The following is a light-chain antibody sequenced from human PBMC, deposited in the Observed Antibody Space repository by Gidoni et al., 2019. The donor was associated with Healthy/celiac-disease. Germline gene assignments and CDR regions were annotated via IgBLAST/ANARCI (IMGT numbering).Light chain of an antibody. V-gene: IGKV1D-12*01. Sequence: DIQMTQSPSSGSASVGDRVTITCRASKGISSWLAWYQQQPGKAPKLLIYSASSLQSGVPSRFSGSGSGTDFTLTISSLQPEDFATYYCQQANSFPPTFGQGTRLEIK. CDR3: QQANSFPPT. CDR1: KGISSW. CDR2: SAS. J-gene: IGKJ5*01.